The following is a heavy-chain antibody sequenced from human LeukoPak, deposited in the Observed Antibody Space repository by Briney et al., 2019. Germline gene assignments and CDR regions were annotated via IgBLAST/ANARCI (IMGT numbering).Heavy chain of an antibody. Sequence: ASLKVSCKASGDTFTSYYMHWVRHTPGQGLEWMGIINPLGGSIRYAKKLQGRVTMTRDTSTRTVYMELSSLRSEDTAVYYCARAADYYDSSGYYYSPYFDYWGQGTLVTVSS. CDR3: ARAADYYDSSGYYYSPYFDY. J-gene: IGHJ4*02. CDR2: INPLGGSI. CDR1: GDTFTSYY. D-gene: IGHD3-22*01. V-gene: IGHV1-46*04.